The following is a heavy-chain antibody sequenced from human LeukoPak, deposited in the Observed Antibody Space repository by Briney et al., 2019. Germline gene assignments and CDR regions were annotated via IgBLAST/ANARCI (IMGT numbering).Heavy chain of an antibody. CDR2: IDKHGSGK. CDR1: GFTFSTSW. CDR3: ARDGGRGYYDL. J-gene: IGHJ4*02. V-gene: IGHV3-7*01. D-gene: IGHD3-16*01. Sequence: GGSLRLSCVASGFTFSTSWVTWVRQAPGKGLEWVANIDKHGSGKYYVDSVKGRFAISRDYANNSVFLQMNSLRAEDTSVYYCARDGGRGYYDLWGQGTPVTVSS.